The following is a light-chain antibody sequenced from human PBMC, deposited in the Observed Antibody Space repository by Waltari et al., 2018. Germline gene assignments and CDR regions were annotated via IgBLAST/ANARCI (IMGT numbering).Light chain of an antibody. CDR1: HIDSHT. Sequence: SYVLTQPPSVSVAPGQTARITCGGEHIDSHTVHWYQQKPGQSPLLVVFDNADRPSGIPERFSGSNSGNTATLTITRVEVGDEADFYCQVCDTATDHWVFGGGTKLTVL. CDR2: DNA. J-gene: IGLJ3*02. CDR3: QVCDTATDHWV. V-gene: IGLV3-21*02.